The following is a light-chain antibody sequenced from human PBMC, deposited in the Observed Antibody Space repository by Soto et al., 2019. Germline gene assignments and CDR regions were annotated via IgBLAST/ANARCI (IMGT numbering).Light chain of an antibody. CDR1: SSDIGIYKY. J-gene: IGLJ1*01. Sequence: LRQPPVVSRSPGQSIGISCTESSSDIGIYKYVSWYQQHPGKAPNLMIYDVSKRPSGVPDRFSGYKSGNTASLPISGLEAGHGTDYYCCSYVGSYPYVLGVGTKVTV. CDR2: DVS. CDR3: CSYVGSYPYV. V-gene: IGLV2-11*01.